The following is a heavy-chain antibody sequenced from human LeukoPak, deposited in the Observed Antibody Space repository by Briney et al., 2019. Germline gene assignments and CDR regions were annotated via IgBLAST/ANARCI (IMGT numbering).Heavy chain of an antibody. CDR1: GGSFSGYY. CDR2: INHSGST. J-gene: IGHJ6*02. D-gene: IGHD6-19*01. Sequence: KTSETLSLTCAVYGGSFSGYYWSGIRQPPGKGLEWIGEINHSGSTNYYPSLKSRVLISVDTSKDQFSLKLSSVTAADTAVYYCARLSQGGAVAGTFLYGMDVWGQGTTVTVSS. V-gene: IGHV4-34*01. CDR3: ARLSQGGAVAGTFLYGMDV.